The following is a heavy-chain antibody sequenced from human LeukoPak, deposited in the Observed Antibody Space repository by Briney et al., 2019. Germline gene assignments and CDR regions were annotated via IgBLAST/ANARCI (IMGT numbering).Heavy chain of an antibody. V-gene: IGHV1-2*02. J-gene: IGHJ4*02. CDR1: GYTFTSYY. D-gene: IGHD3-10*01. CDR2: INPNSGGT. CDR3: VRGRSIREASPPSDD. Sequence: VASVKVSCKASGYTFTSYYMHWVRQAPGQGLEWMGWINPNSGGTNYAQKFQGRVTMTRDTSISTAYMELSRLTSDDTAVYYCVRGRSIREASPPSDDWGQGTLVTVSS.